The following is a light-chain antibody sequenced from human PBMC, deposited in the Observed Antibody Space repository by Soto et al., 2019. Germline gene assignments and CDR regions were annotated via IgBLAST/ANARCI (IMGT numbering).Light chain of an antibody. CDR1: QDITRW. CDR2: GAS. Sequence: DIQMTQSPSSVSGSVGDRVTITCRASQDITRWLCWYQQKPGKAPKLLVYGASSVQSGVPSRFSGSGSETDFTLTISSLQPEDSATYYCQQTNTFPLTFGGGTKVDI. V-gene: IGKV1-12*01. J-gene: IGKJ4*01. CDR3: QQTNTFPLT.